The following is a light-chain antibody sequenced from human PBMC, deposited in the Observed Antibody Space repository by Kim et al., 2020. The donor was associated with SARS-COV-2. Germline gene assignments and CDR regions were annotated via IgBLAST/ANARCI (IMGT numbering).Light chain of an antibody. CDR1: TRDVGSYNL. V-gene: IGLV2-23*02. Sequence: SITISCTGDTRDVGSYNLVSWYQHHPGKAPKLMIYDVNKRPSGVSNRFSGSKSGKMASLTISGLQAEDEANYYCSSYAGSATHVLFGGGTQLTVL. CDR3: SSYAGSATHVL. J-gene: IGLJ2*01. CDR2: DVN.